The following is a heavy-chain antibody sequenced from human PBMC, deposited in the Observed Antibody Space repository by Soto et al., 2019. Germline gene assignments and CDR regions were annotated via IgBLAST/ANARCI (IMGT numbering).Heavy chain of an antibody. J-gene: IGHJ4*02. Sequence: SETLSLTCTVSGGSISSYYWSWIRQPPGKGLEWIGYIYYSGSTNYNPSLKSRVTISVDTSKNQFSLKLSSVTAADTAVYYCARDDYGDYSLALWGQGTLVTVSS. CDR1: GGSISSYY. V-gene: IGHV4-59*01. D-gene: IGHD4-17*01. CDR3: ARDDYGDYSLAL. CDR2: IYYSGST.